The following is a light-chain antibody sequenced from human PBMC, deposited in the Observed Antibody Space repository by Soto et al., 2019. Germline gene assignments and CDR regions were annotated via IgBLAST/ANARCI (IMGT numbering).Light chain of an antibody. CDR2: GNS. CDR1: SSNIGAGYD. CDR3: QSYDSSLSGWV. V-gene: IGLV1-40*01. Sequence: QLVLTQPPSVSGAPGQRVTISCTGSSSNIGAGYDVHWYQKLPGTAPKLLISGNSNRPSGVPDRFSGSKSGTSASLAITGLQAEDEADYYCQSYDSSLSGWVFGGGTKLTVL. J-gene: IGLJ3*02.